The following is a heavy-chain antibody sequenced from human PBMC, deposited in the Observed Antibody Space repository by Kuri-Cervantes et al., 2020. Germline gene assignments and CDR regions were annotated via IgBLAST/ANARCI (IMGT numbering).Heavy chain of an antibody. Sequence: SETLSLTCAVSAYSINSDYFWGWIRQPPGKGLEWIGSVYHSGRTLYNSSLKSRVSISVDTSNNQFSLKLNSVTAADTAVYYCAGSLRSFDDYYYMDVWGQGTTVTVSS. V-gene: IGHV4-38-2*01. CDR2: VYHSGRT. J-gene: IGHJ6*03. CDR3: AGSLRSFDDYYYMDV. D-gene: IGHD3-9*01. CDR1: AYSINSDYF.